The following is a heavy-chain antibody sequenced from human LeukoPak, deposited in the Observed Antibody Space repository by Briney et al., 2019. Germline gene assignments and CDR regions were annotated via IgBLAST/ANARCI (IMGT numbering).Heavy chain of an antibody. CDR1: GGSFSGYY. CDR3: ARGQRYFDWLFQKGLLDY. Sequence: SETLSLTCAVYGGSFSGYYWSWVRQPPGKGLEWIGEINHSGSTNYNPSLKSRVTISVDTSKNQFSLTLSSVTAADTAVYYCARGQRYFDWLFQKGLLDYWGQGTLVTVSS. V-gene: IGHV4-34*01. D-gene: IGHD3-9*01. J-gene: IGHJ4*02. CDR2: INHSGST.